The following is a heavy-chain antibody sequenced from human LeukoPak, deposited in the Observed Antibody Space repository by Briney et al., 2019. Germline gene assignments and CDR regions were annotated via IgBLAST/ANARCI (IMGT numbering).Heavy chain of an antibody. CDR2: IYYSGST. Sequence: SETLSLTCTVSGGSISSSSYYWGWIRQPPGKGLEWIGSIYYSGSTYYNPSLKSRVTISVDTSKNQFSLKLSSATAADTAVYYCASVRSSTSCFDYWGQGTLVTVSS. D-gene: IGHD2-2*01. CDR3: ASVRSSTSCFDY. J-gene: IGHJ4*02. V-gene: IGHV4-39*07. CDR1: GGSISSSSYY.